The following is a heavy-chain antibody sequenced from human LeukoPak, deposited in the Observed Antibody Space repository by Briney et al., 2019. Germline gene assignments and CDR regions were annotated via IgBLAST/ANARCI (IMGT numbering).Heavy chain of an antibody. D-gene: IGHD6-19*01. CDR3: ARSVAGTGYDYFDY. J-gene: IGHJ4*02. CDR2: IYPGDSHT. V-gene: IGHV5-51*01. Sequence: GESLKISCKGSAYSFTSYWICWVRQMPGKGLEWMGIIYPGDSHTRYSPSFQGQVTISADKSISTAYLQWSSLKASDTAIYYCARSVAGTGYDYFDYWGQGTLVTVSS. CDR1: AYSFTSYW.